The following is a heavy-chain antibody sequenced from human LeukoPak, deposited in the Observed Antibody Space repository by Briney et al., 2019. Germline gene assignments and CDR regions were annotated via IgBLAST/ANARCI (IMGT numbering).Heavy chain of an antibody. D-gene: IGHD3-3*01. CDR3: ARVPYYDFWSFDP. Sequence: SVKVSCKASGGTFSSYAISWVRQAPGQGLEWMGGIIPIFGTANYAQKFQGRVTITADESTSTAYMELSSLRSEDTAVYYCARVPYYDFWSFDPWGQGTLVTVSS. CDR1: GGTFSSYA. J-gene: IGHJ5*02. V-gene: IGHV1-69*13. CDR2: IIPIFGTA.